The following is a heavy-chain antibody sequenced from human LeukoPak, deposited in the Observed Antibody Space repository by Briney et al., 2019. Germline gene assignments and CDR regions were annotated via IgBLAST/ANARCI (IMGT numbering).Heavy chain of an antibody. CDR2: ISGSGGST. J-gene: IGHJ5*02. D-gene: IGHD5-24*01. Sequence: GGSLRLSCAASGFTFSSYAMSWVRQAPGKGLEWVSAISGSGGSTYYADSVEGRFTISRDKSKNTLYLQMNSLRAEDTAVYYCAKDVSQLGELDPWGQGTLVTVSS. CDR3: AKDVSQLGELDP. CDR1: GFTFSSYA. V-gene: IGHV3-23*01.